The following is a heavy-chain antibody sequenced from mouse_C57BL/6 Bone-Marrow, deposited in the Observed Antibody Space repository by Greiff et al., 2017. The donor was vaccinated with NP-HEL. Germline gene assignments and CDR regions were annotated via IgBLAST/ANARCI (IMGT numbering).Heavy chain of an antibody. CDR1: GYSITSGYY. V-gene: IGHV3-6*01. Sequence: DVKLQESGPGLVKPSQSLSLTCSVTGYSITSGYYWNWIRQFPGNKLEWMGYISYDGSNNYNPSLKNRISITRDKSKNQFFLKLNSVTTEDTATYYCARCPIDYYGSSHWYFDVWGTGTTVTVSS. J-gene: IGHJ1*03. CDR2: ISYDGSN. D-gene: IGHD1-1*01. CDR3: ARCPIDYYGSSHWYFDV.